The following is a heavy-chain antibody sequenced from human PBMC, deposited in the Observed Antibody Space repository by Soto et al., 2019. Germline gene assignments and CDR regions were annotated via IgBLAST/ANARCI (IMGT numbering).Heavy chain of an antibody. CDR2: IYYSGHP. J-gene: IGHJ4*02. V-gene: IGHV4-59*01. D-gene: IGHD1-26*01. CDR3: EREGGGYRFDY. CDR1: GVSISSYY. Sequence: SETLSLTCTVSGVSISSYYWSWIRQPPGKGLEWIGYIYYSGHPNYNPSLKSRLTISVDPPKNQISLRLTSVTAADTAVYYCEREGGGYRFDYWGQGALVTVSS.